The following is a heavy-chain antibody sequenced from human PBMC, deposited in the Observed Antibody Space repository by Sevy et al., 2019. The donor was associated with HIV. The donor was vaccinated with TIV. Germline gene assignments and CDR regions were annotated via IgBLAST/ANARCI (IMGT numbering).Heavy chain of an antibody. J-gene: IGHJ4*02. CDR1: GFTFRISA. CDR3: AKGGRSYGDAYSDH. V-gene: IGHV3-23*01. CDR2: ISGSGNSA. Sequence: GGSLRLSCAASGFTFRISAMTWVRQAPGKGLEWVSVISGSGNSAYYADSVKGRFTISRDNSKNTLSLQMNSLRAEDTAVYYCAKGGRSYGDAYSDHWGQGTLVTVSS. D-gene: IGHD5-18*01.